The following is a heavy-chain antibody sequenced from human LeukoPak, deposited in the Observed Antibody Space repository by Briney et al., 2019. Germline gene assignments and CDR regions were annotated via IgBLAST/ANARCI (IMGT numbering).Heavy chain of an antibody. D-gene: IGHD4-11*01. CDR1: GFTFSNYA. Sequence: HPGGPLRLSCAASGFTFSNYAMSWVRQAPGKGLEWVSVISGSGGRTYYADSVKGRFTISRDNSKDTLYLQMNSLRAEDTAVYYCAKHLHSYYYGLDVWGQGTTVTVSS. CDR2: ISGSGGRT. V-gene: IGHV3-23*01. J-gene: IGHJ6*02. CDR3: AKHLHSYYYGLDV.